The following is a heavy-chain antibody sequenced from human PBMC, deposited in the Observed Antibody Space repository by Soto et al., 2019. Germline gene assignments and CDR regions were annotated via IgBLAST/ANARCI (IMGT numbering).Heavy chain of an antibody. CDR3: ARSQGGSSSLDIYYYYYYGMDG. CDR2: IIPIFGTA. Sequence: QVQLVQSGAEVKKPGSSVKVSCKAPGGTFSSYAISWVRQAPRQGLEWMGGIIPIFGTAKYAQKFQGRVTISADESTSTGYMELSSLRSEDTAVYYCARSQGGSSSLDIYYYYYYGMDGWGQGTTVTVSS. D-gene: IGHD2-15*01. CDR1: GGTFSSYA. J-gene: IGHJ6*02. V-gene: IGHV1-69*01.